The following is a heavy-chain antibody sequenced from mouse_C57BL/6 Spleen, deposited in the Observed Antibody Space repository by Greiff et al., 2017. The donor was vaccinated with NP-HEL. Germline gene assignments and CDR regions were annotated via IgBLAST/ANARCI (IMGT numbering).Heavy chain of an antibody. CDR2: LYPGDGDP. D-gene: IGHD1-1*01. J-gene: IGHJ1*03. V-gene: IGHV1-82*01. CDR1: GYAFSSSW. Sequence: VQLQQSGPELVKPGASVKISCKASGYAFSSSWMNWVKQRPGKGLEWIGRLYPGDGDPNYNGKFKGKATLTADKSSSTAYMQLSSLTSEDSAVYFCARKKSVVAKNLWYFDVWGTGTTVTVSS. CDR3: ARKKSVVAKNLWYFDV.